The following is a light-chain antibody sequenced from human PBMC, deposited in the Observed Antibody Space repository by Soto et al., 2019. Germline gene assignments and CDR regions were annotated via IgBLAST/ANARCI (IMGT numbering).Light chain of an antibody. CDR1: QSISRY. Sequence: DIQMTQSPSSLSASVGDRFTITGRSSQSISRYLNWYQQKPGKAPNLLIYVASSLQSEVPSRFSGSGSGTDFTLTITSLQPEDFATYYCQQSYGTPITFGQGTRLEIK. J-gene: IGKJ5*01. V-gene: IGKV1-39*01. CDR2: VAS. CDR3: QQSYGTPIT.